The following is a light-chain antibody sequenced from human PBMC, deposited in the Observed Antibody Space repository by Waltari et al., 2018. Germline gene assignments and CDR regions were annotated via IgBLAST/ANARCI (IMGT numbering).Light chain of an antibody. Sequence: DIVMTQSPNSLAVSLGERATINCKSSQNLLYSSNNKNYLAWYQQKPGQPPKLLIYWSSARESGVPDRFSGSGSGTDFTLTISSLQAEDVAIYYCQQYYSLPYTFGPGTKVDIK. CDR1: QNLLYSSNNKNY. J-gene: IGKJ3*01. V-gene: IGKV4-1*01. CDR3: QQYYSLPYT. CDR2: WSS.